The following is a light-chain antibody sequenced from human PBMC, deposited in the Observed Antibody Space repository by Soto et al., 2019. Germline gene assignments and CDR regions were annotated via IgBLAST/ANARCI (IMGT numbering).Light chain of an antibody. CDR2: GAS. J-gene: IGKJ5*01. CDR3: QQYYDWPIT. V-gene: IGKV3-15*01. Sequence: EIVMTQSPATLSVSPGERATLCCRASQSISSNLAWYQQKPGQAPRLLIYGASTRAIGIPARFSGTGSGTEFTLTISSLQSEDFAVYYCQQYYDWPITFGQGTRLEIK. CDR1: QSISSN.